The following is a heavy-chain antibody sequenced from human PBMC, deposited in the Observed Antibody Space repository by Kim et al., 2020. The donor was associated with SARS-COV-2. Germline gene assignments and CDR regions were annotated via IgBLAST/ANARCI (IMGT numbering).Heavy chain of an antibody. Sequence: YTQTFRGRLTITADRSTGTAYMDLSSLRSGDTAVYFCASAGYNGYFFDSWGQGTLVTVSS. D-gene: IGHD5-12*01. J-gene: IGHJ4*02. CDR3: ASAGYNGYFFDS. V-gene: IGHV1-69*02.